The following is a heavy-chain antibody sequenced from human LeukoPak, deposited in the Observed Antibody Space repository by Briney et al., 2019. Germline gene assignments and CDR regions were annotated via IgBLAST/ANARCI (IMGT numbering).Heavy chain of an antibody. V-gene: IGHV4-39*01. Sequence: PSETLSLTCTVSGGSISSSSYYWGWIRQPPGKGLEWIGSIYYSGSTYYNPSLKSRVTISVDTSKNQFSLKLSSMTAADTAVYYCARLSRYFDWLLPEHFDYWGQGTLVTVSS. CDR1: GGSISSSSYY. CDR3: ARLSRYFDWLLPEHFDY. J-gene: IGHJ4*02. CDR2: IYYSGST. D-gene: IGHD3-9*01.